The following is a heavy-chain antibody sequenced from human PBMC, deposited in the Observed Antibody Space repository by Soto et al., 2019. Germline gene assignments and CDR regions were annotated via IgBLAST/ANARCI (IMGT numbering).Heavy chain of an antibody. Sequence: GGSLRLSCAASGFTFSYSSMSWVRQAPGRGLEWVSTISGSGGTPYYADSVKGRFTISRDNSKNSLYRVLNSLRADDTAVYYCAMGLAAAGPLDYWGQGALVTVSS. J-gene: IGHJ4*02. CDR3: AMGLAAAGPLDY. D-gene: IGHD6-13*01. V-gene: IGHV3-23*01. CDR2: ISGSGGTP. CDR1: GFTFSYSS.